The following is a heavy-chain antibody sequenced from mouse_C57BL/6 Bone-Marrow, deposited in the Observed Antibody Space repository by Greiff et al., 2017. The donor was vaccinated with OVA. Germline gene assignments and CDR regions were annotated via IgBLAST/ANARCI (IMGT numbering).Heavy chain of an antibody. CDR3: ATRLRRRDWFAY. Sequence: QVKLQQPGAELVKPGASVKLSCKASGYTFTSYWMPWVKQRPGRGLEWIGRIDPNSGGTKYNEKFKSKATLTVDKPSSTAYMQRSSLTSEDSAVYYCATRLRRRDWFAYWGQGTLVTVSA. CDR2: IDPNSGGT. V-gene: IGHV1-72*01. J-gene: IGHJ3*01. D-gene: IGHD2-4*01. CDR1: GYTFTSYW.